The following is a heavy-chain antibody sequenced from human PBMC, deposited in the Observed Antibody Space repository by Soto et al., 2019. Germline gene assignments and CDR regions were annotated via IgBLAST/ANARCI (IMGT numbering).Heavy chain of an antibody. V-gene: IGHV1-24*01. J-gene: IGHJ4*02. CDR2: FDPEDGET. Sequence: ASVKVSCKVSGYTLTELSMHWVRQAPGKGLEWMGGFDPEDGETIYSQKFQGRVTMTRDTSTGTAYMELSSLRSEDTAVYYCARTDYYRDLLYYFDYWGQGTLVTVSS. CDR1: GYTLTELS. CDR3: ARTDYYRDLLYYFDY. D-gene: IGHD2-21*02.